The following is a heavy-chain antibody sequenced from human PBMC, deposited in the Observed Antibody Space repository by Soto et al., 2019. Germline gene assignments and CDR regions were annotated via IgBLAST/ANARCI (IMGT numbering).Heavy chain of an antibody. Sequence: GGSLRLSCAASGFTFSDYYMSWIRQAPGKGLEWVSYISSSGSTIYYAESVKGRFTISRDNAKNSLYLQMNSLRAEDTAVYYCASRTQGYYDFWSGYSDWGQGTLVTVSS. CDR1: GFTFSDYY. CDR3: ASRTQGYYDFWSGYSD. CDR2: ISSSGSTI. D-gene: IGHD3-3*01. V-gene: IGHV3-11*01. J-gene: IGHJ4*02.